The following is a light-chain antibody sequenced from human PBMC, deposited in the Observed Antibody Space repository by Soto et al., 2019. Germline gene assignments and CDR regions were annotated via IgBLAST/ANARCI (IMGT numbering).Light chain of an antibody. J-gene: IGKJ2*01. Sequence: DIVMTQSPLSLPVTPGEPASISCRSSQSLEESNGDNYLDWYLQRPGQSPQLLIYLGSNRASGVHDXXSGSGSGTDFTLKISRVEAEDVGVYYCMQGQQMPYTFGQGTKLEIK. CDR1: QSLEESNGDNY. CDR3: MQGQQMPYT. V-gene: IGKV2-28*01. CDR2: LGS.